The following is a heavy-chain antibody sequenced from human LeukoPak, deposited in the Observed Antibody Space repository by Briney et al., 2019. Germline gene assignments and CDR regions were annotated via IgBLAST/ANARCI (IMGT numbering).Heavy chain of an antibody. D-gene: IGHD2-15*01. Sequence: SETLSLTCTVSGGSISSSSYYWGWIRQPPGKGLEWIGSIYYSGSTYYNPSLKSRVTISVGTSKNQFSLKLSSVTAADTAVYYCASPKYCSGGSCYSGWYFDLWGRGTLVTVSS. V-gene: IGHV4-39*01. CDR2: IYYSGST. CDR1: GGSISSSSYY. J-gene: IGHJ2*01. CDR3: ASPKYCSGGSCYSGWYFDL.